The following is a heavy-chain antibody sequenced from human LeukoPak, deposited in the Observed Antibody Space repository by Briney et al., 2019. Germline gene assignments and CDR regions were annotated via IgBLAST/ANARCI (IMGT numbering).Heavy chain of an antibody. CDR2: INPNSGGT. CDR1: VYTFTRYY. Sequence: ASVKVSFKPSVYTFTRYYMHWVRQAPGQGLDWMGWINPNSGGTNYAQTFLGRVTMTSDTSISTAYMELSRLRSDDTAVYYCARGKWFVPSAPDYWGQGTLVTVSS. CDR3: ARGKWFVPSAPDY. V-gene: IGHV1-2*02. J-gene: IGHJ4*02. D-gene: IGHD2-2*01.